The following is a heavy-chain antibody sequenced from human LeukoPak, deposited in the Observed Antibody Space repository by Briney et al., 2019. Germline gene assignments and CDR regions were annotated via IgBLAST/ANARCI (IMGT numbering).Heavy chain of an antibody. D-gene: IGHD3-22*01. Sequence: TLSLTCTVSGGSISSGSYYWSWIRQPAGKGLEWIGRIYTSGSTNYNPSLKSRVTISVDTSKNQFSLKLSSVTAADTAVYYCARGRDYYDSSGYYLPYHDAFDIWGQGTMVTVSS. CDR1: GGSISSGSYY. V-gene: IGHV4-61*02. CDR3: ARGRDYYDSSGYYLPYHDAFDI. J-gene: IGHJ3*02. CDR2: IYTSGST.